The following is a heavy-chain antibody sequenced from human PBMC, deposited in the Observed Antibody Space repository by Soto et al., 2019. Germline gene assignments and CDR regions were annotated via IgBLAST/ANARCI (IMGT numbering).Heavy chain of an antibody. CDR2: ISYDGSNK. Sequence: KGLEWVAVISYDGSNKYYAASVKGRFTISRDNSKNTLYLQMNSLRSEDTVVYYCAFFFQAEDGIRDVRSVSAFLLNRSSDL. V-gene: IGHV3-30-3*01. D-gene: IGHD2-15*01. CDR3: AFFFQAEDGIRDVRSVSAFLLNRSSDL. J-gene: IGHJ2*01.